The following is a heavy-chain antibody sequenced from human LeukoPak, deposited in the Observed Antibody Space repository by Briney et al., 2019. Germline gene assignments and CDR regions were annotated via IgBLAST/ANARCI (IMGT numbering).Heavy chain of an antibody. Sequence: SSETLSLTCSVSGYSFTSGHYWGWIRQPPRKGLEWIANIYHTGSAHYNPSLKSRVTISVDTSKNQFSLKLSSVTAADTAVYYCARYCTSTTCILRGFDYWGQGTLVTVSS. CDR2: IYHTGSA. CDR3: ARYCTSTTCILRGFDY. D-gene: IGHD2-2*01. V-gene: IGHV4-38-2*01. J-gene: IGHJ4*02. CDR1: GYSFTSGHY.